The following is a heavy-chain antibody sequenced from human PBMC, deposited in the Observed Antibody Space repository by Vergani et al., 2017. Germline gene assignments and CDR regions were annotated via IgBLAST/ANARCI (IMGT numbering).Heavy chain of an antibody. Sequence: EVRLVQSGAVVKKSGESLKISCQASGYTFTNDWIGWVRQLPGEGFEWMGVIYPDDSVAKYSPSFQGRVTLSVDLSISTAYLHWKSLEASDSAMYYCARQSTFCGGDCFSVAVEDWGQGKMVTVSS. V-gene: IGHV5-51*01. CDR2: IYPDDSVA. J-gene: IGHJ3*01. CDR1: GYTFTNDW. D-gene: IGHD2-21*02. CDR3: ARQSTFCGGDCFSVAVED.